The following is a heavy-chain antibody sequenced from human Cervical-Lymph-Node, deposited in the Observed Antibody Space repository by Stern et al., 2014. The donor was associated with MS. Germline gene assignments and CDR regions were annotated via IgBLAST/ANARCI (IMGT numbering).Heavy chain of an antibody. V-gene: IGHV3-23*04. J-gene: IGHJ4*02. CDR2: LSGSGDST. D-gene: IGHD6-25*01. CDR3: AKGLWIAAATPAGDY. CDR1: GFTFSNYA. Sequence: DVQLVESGGGVVQPGGSLTLSFAASGFTFSNYAMHWVRQAPGKVLEWVSGLSGSGDSTYYADSVRGRLTISRDKSRNTLYLHMDSLRADDTAVYYCAKGLWIAAATPAGDYWGQGTLVTVSS.